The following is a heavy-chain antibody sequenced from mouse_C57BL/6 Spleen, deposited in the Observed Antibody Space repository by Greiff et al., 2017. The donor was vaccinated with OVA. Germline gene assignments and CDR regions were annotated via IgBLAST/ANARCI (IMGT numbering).Heavy chain of an antibody. Sequence: VQLQQPGAELVRPGSSVKLSCKASGYTFTSYWMDWVKQRPGQGLEWIGNIYPSDSETHYNQKFKDKATLTVDKSSSTAYMQLSSLTSEDSAVYYCARSGDYEYYCDYWGQGTTLTVSS. CDR1: GYTFTSYW. CDR2: IYPSDSET. CDR3: ARSGDYEYYCDY. J-gene: IGHJ2*01. V-gene: IGHV1-61*01. D-gene: IGHD2-4*01.